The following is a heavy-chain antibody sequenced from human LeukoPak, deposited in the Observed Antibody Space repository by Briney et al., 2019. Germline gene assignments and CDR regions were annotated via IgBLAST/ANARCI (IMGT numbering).Heavy chain of an antibody. CDR2: MDPTVSYT. V-gene: IGHV5-10-1*01. CDR1: GYIFTSCW. CDR3: ARRGRSSSNFDF. Sequence: GESLKISCKGAGYIFTSCWITWGRQMPGKGREGRGMMDPTVSYTNYSPSFQRHVPISHDKSLGTAYLHWTSLKASATAIYYCARRGRSSSNFDFWGQGTLVTVSS. J-gene: IGHJ4*02. D-gene: IGHD6-6*01.